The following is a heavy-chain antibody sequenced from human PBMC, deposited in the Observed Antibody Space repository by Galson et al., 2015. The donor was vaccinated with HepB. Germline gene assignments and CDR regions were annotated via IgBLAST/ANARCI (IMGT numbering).Heavy chain of an antibody. Sequence: SLRLSCAASGFTFSSYAMSWVRQAPGKGLEWVSAISGSGGSTYYADSVKGRFTISRDNSKNTLYLQMNSLRAEDTAVYYCAKDGQYDYVWGSPVRYFDYWGQGTLVTVSS. CDR3: AKDGQYDYVWGSPVRYFDY. V-gene: IGHV3-23*01. CDR1: GFTFSSYA. CDR2: ISGSGGST. D-gene: IGHD3-16*01. J-gene: IGHJ4*02.